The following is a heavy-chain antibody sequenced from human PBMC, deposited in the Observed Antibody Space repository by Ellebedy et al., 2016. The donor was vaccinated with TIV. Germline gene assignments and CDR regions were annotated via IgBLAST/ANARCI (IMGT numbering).Heavy chain of an antibody. J-gene: IGHJ4*02. Sequence: GGSLRLXXAASGFTFSSYAMNWVRQAPGKGLEWVSAISGSGGSTYYADSVKGRFTISRDNSKNTLYLQMNSLRAEDTAVYYCAKYLRSSTSCYAYWGQGTLVTVSS. D-gene: IGHD2-2*01. CDR3: AKYLRSSTSCYAY. CDR1: GFTFSSYA. V-gene: IGHV3-23*01. CDR2: ISGSGGST.